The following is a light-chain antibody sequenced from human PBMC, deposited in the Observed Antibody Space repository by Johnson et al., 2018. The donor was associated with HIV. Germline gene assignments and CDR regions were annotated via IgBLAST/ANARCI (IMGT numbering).Light chain of an antibody. CDR2: DNN. V-gene: IGLV1-51*01. Sequence: QSVLTQPPSVSAAPGQKVTISCSGSSSNIGNNYVSWYQQVPGTAPKLLIYDNNKRPSGIPDRFSGSKSGTSATLGITGLQTGAETDYYCGTWDNSLSAGGVFGTGTKVTVL. J-gene: IGLJ1*01. CDR1: SSNIGNNY. CDR3: GTWDNSLSAGGV.